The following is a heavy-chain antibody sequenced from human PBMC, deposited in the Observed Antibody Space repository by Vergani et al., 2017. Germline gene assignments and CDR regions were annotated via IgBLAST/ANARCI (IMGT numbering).Heavy chain of an antibody. CDR3: ARDLRLLYNRFDP. CDR1: GFTFNQYD. D-gene: IGHD1-14*01. J-gene: IGHJ5*02. CDR2: TWYDGNNK. Sequence: QVPLVESGGGVVQPGRSLRLSCAASGFTFNQYDLHWVRQAPGKGLEWVAVTWYDGNNKQYADSVKGRFTISRDNSKSTMYLQMNSLRDEDTGVYYCARDLRLLYNRFDPWGQGTLVTVSS. V-gene: IGHV3-33*01.